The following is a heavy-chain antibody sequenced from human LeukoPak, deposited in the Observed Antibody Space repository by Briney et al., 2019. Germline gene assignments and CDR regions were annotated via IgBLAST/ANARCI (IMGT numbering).Heavy chain of an antibody. CDR1: GFTFSSYG. D-gene: IGHD5-18*01. CDR2: IRYDGSNK. V-gene: IGHV3-30*02. CDR3: AKDSTWIQLYYEY. Sequence: GGSLRLSCAASGFTFSSYGMHWVRQAPGKGLEWVAFIRYDGSNKYYADSVKGRFTISRDNSKNTLYLQMNSLRAEDTALYYCAKDSTWIQLYYEYWGQGTLLTVSS. J-gene: IGHJ4*02.